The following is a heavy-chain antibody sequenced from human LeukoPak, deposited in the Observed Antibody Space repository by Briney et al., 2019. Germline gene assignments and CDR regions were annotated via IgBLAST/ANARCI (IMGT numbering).Heavy chain of an antibody. J-gene: IGHJ4*02. CDR2: ISSSSSTI. CDR3: ARESPSYCGGDCYLS. CDR1: GFTFSSCS. V-gene: IGHV3-48*01. Sequence: GGSLRLSCAASGFTFSSCSMNWVRQAPGKGLEWVSYISSSSSTIYYADSVKGRFTISRDNAKNSLYLQMNSLRAEDTAVYYCARESPSYCGGDCYLSWGQGTLVTVSS. D-gene: IGHD2-21*01.